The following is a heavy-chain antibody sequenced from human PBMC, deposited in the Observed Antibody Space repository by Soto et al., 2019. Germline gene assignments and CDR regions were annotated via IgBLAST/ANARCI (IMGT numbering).Heavy chain of an antibody. J-gene: IGHJ6*03. CDR2: IWSDGSNE. CDR3: ARERTFGDNKHNYMDV. CDR1: EFTFSRHG. D-gene: IGHD3-10*01. V-gene: IGHV3-33*01. Sequence: QVQLVESGGGVVQPGRSLRLSCAASEFTFSRHGMHWVRQAPGKGLQWVGVIWSDGSNEVYADSVKGRFIISRDNSKNILYLQMYSLRAEDTAVYYCARERTFGDNKHNYMDVWGTGITVTVSS.